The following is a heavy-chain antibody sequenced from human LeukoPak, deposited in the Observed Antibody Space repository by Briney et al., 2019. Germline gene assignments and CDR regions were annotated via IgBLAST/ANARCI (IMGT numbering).Heavy chain of an antibody. D-gene: IGHD4-17*01. V-gene: IGHV1-18*01. CDR3: ARVPHDYGDYRSWFDP. Sequence: ASVKVSCKASGYTFTIYGISWVRQAPGQGLEWMGWISAYNGNTNYAQKLQGRVTMTTDTSTSTAYMELRSLRSDDTAVYYCARVPHDYGDYRSWFDPWGQGTLVTVSS. CDR1: GYTFTIYG. J-gene: IGHJ5*02. CDR2: ISAYNGNT.